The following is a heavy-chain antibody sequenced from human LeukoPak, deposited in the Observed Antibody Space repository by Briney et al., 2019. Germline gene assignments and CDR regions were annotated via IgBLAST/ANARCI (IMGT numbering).Heavy chain of an antibody. D-gene: IGHD5-24*01. CDR2: IYYSGST. Sequence: SETLFLTCTVSGGSISSGGYYWSWIRQHPGKGLEWIGYIYYSGSTYYNPSLKSRVTISVDTSKNQFSLKLSSVTAADTAVYYCAAQRWLQFAIDYWGQGTLVTVSP. V-gene: IGHV4-31*03. CDR3: AAQRWLQFAIDY. CDR1: GGSISSGGYY. J-gene: IGHJ4*02.